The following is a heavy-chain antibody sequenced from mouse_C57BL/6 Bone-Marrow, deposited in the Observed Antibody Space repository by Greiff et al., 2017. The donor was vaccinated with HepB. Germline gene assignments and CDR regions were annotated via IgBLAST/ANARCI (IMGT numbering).Heavy chain of an antibody. CDR1: GFSFTSYG. D-gene: IGHD2-4*01. CDR2: IWRGGST. J-gene: IGHJ4*01. Sequence: QVQLKESGPGLVQPSQCLSITCTVSGFSFTSYGVHWVRQSPGKGLEWLGVIWRGGSTDYNAAFMSRLSITKDNSKSQVFFKMNSLQADDTAIYYCAKKSPDYDYDDYAMDYWGQGTSVTVSA. CDR3: AKKSPDYDYDDYAMDY. V-gene: IGHV2-5*01.